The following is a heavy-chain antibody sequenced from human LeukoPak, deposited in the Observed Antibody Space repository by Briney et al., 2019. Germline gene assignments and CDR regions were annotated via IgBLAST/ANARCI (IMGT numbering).Heavy chain of an antibody. CDR2: IYHSGST. CDR3: ARTAEYYYDSSGYFDY. CDR1: GYSISSGYY. J-gene: IGHJ4*02. D-gene: IGHD3-22*01. Sequence: SETLSLTCAVSGYSISSGYYWGWIRQPPGKGLEWIGSIYHSGSTYYNPSLKSRVTISVDTSKNQFSLKLSSVTAADTVVYYCARTAEYYYDSSGYFDYWGQGTLVTVSS. V-gene: IGHV4-38-2*01.